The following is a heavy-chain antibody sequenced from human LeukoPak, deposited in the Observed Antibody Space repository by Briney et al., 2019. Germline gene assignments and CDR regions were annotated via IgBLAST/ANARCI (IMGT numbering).Heavy chain of an antibody. D-gene: IGHD2-15*01. J-gene: IGHJ5*02. Sequence: ASVKVSCKASGGTFSSYAISWVRQAPGQGLEWMGGIIPIFGTANYAQKFQGRVTITADESTSTAYMELSSLRSEDTAVYYCAREYRRGYCSGGSCLRGVDPWGQGTLVTVSS. CDR1: GGTFSSYA. V-gene: IGHV1-69*13. CDR3: AREYRRGYCSGGSCLRGVDP. CDR2: IIPIFGTA.